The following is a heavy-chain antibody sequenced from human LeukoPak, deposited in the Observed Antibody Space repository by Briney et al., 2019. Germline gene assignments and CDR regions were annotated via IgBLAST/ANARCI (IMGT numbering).Heavy chain of an antibody. D-gene: IGHD4-17*01. V-gene: IGHV3-53*01. J-gene: IGHJ4*02. CDR1: GFTVSSNY. CDR3: ARLWSGYGDYNYFDY. Sequence: GGSLRLSCAASGFTVSSNYMSWVRQAPGKGLEWVSVIYSGGSTYYADSVKGRFTISRDNSKNTLYLQMNSLRAEDMAVYYCARLWSGYGDYNYFDYWGQGTLVTVSS. CDR2: IYSGGST.